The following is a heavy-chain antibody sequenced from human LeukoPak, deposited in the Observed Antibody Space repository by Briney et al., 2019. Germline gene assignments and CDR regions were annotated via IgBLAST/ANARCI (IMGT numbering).Heavy chain of an antibody. CDR3: ARQNEYCSGGSCYVWFGP. D-gene: IGHD2-15*01. J-gene: IGHJ5*02. CDR2: IYYSGST. Sequence: SETLSLTCTVSGGSISSYYWSWIRQPPGKGLEWIGSIYYSGSTYYNPSLKSRVTISVDTSKNQFSLKLSSVTAADTAVYYCARQNEYCSGGSCYVWFGPWGQGTLVTVSS. CDR1: GGSISSYY. V-gene: IGHV4-59*05.